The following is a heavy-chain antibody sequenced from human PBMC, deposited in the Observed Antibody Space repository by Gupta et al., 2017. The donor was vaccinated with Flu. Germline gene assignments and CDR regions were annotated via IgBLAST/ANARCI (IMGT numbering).Heavy chain of an antibody. CDR1: GDSMTSGNYF. D-gene: IGHD5-24*01. V-gene: IGHV4-30-4*01. J-gene: IGHJ6*03. CDR3: ARGVRGPAEGYDSYYYCLDV. Sequence: QVQLQESGPGLVKPSQTLSLTCTVSGDSMTSGNYFWSWIRQPPGKDLEWLGHIFNNGGTYRTSSLKSRLTMSVDTSKSQFSLRLTSVTAADTAVYYCARGVRGPAEGYDSYYYCLDVWGKGTTVTVSS. CDR2: IFNNGGT.